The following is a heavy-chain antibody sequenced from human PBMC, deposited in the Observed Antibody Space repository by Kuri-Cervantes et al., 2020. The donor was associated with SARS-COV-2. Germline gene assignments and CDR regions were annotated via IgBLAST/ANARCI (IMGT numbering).Heavy chain of an antibody. CDR3: ATGPRRYCSGGSCFPGVY. CDR1: GDTVNTYG. Sequence: SVKVSCNASGDTVNTYGFTWVRQAPRQGLEWMGGVIQIFGSTGYPQKFQGRVVITADESTNTAYMELRRLTSDDTAIYYCATGPRRYCSGGSCFPGVYWGQGTLVTVSS. CDR2: VIQIFGST. D-gene: IGHD2-15*01. V-gene: IGHV1-69*13. J-gene: IGHJ4*02.